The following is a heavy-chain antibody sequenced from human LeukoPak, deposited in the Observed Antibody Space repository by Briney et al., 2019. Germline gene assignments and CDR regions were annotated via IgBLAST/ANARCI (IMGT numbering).Heavy chain of an antibody. D-gene: IGHD3-10*01. Sequence: SQTPSHTCVISVDSLSSNIGGGSWIRQSPSRGIEWLGRTYYRVKWYYQYAVSVKSRITIIPDASKNQFSLQLSSVTPEDTAVYYCARAYGSGSYSFWGQGSLVTVSS. V-gene: IGHV6-1*01. CDR2: TYYRVKWYY. CDR3: ARAYGSGSYSF. CDR1: VDSLSSNIGG. J-gene: IGHJ4*02.